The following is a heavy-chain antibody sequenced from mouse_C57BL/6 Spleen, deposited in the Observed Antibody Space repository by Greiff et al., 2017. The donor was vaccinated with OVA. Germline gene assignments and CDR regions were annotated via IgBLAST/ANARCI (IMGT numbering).Heavy chain of an antibody. CDR3: AKYDGDY. Sequence: VKVEESGGGLVKPGGSLKLSCAASGFTFRDYGMHWVRQAPEKGLEWVAYISSGSSTIYYAATVKGRFTISRDNAKNTLFLQMTSLRSEDTAMYYCAKYDGDYWGQGTTLTVSS. V-gene: IGHV5-17*01. CDR1: GFTFRDYG. CDR2: ISSGSSTI. D-gene: IGHD2-3*01. J-gene: IGHJ2*01.